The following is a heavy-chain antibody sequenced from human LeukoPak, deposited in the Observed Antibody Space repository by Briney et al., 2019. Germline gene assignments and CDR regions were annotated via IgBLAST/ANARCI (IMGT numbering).Heavy chain of an antibody. V-gene: IGHV3-30*04. CDR1: GFTFSSYA. D-gene: IGHD3-10*01. Sequence: GRSLRLSCAASGFTFSSYAMHWVRQAPGKGLEWVAVISYDGSNKYYADSVKGRFTISRDNSKNTLYLQMNSLRAEDTAVYYCSRGSPIARCWDYFDYWGQGTLVTVSS. CDR2: ISYDGSNK. J-gene: IGHJ4*01. CDR3: SRGSPIARCWDYFDY.